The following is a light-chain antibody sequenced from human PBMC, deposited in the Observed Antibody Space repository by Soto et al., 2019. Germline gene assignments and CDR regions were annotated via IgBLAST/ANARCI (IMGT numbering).Light chain of an antibody. CDR1: QSISSG. CDR2: KAS. CDR3: QHYNSYSEA. Sequence: DIQMTQSPSTLSASVGERVTLTCRASQSISSGLAWYQQKPGKAPKLLVYKASTLESGIPSRFSGSGSGTEVTLTISSLQPDDFATYYCQHYNSYSEAFGQGTKVDIK. J-gene: IGKJ1*01. V-gene: IGKV1-5*03.